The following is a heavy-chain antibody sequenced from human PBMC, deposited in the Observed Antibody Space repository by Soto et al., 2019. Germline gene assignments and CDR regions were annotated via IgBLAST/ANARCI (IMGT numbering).Heavy chain of an antibody. J-gene: IGHJ4*02. V-gene: IGHV3-64D*06. Sequence: GGSLRLSCSTSGFTFSNYAIHWVRQAPGKGLEYVSALSGNGGSAYYADSVKGRFTISRDNSKNTLYLQMSSLRPEDTAVYYCVKGPRGYVGYGFDYWGQGTLVTVSS. CDR1: GFTFSNYA. CDR2: LSGNGGSA. D-gene: IGHD5-12*01. CDR3: VKGPRGYVGYGFDY.